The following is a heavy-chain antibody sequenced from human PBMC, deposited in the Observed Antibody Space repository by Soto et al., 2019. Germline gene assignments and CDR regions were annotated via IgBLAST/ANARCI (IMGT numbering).Heavy chain of an antibody. CDR1: GVTFTNFA. V-gene: IGHV3-21*01. CDR2: ISSSSSYI. CDR3: ARDPVVPAQDAFDI. J-gene: IGHJ3*02. D-gene: IGHD2-2*01. Sequence: GGSLRLSCAASGVTFTNFAMNWVRQAPGKGLEWVSSISSSSSYIYYADSVKGRFTISRDNAKNSLYLQMNSLRAEDTAVYYCARDPVVPAQDAFDIWGQGTMVTV.